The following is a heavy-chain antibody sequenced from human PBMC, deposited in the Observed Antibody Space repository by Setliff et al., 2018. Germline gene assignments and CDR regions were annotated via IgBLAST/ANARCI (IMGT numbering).Heavy chain of an antibody. Sequence: SETLSLTCTVSGGSIRDYYWNWIRQSPGKGLEWIGYIYYRGSTNYNSSLKGRVTISIDMSTNQFSLKLTSATAADTAIYFCAAVGTAAGGGWFDPWGQGTQVTSPQ. CDR2: IYYRGST. V-gene: IGHV4-59*01. CDR1: GGSIRDYY. CDR3: AAVGTAAGGGWFDP. D-gene: IGHD2-15*01. J-gene: IGHJ5*02.